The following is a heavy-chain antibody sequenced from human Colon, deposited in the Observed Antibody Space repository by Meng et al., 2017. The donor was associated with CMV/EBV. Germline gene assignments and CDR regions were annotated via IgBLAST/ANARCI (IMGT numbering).Heavy chain of an antibody. V-gene: IGHV3-23*01. CDR3: AKFPYEAFESSGLES. Sequence: GGSLRLSCSASGFNFSTYSMAWVRQAPGKGLEWVSGITDVGDRSYFGDSVKGRFTVSRDNSKNTLYLEMSDMRADDTAVYYCAKFPYEAFESSGLESWGQGTLVTVSS. CDR2: ITDVGDRS. CDR1: GFNFSTYS. D-gene: IGHD3-22*01. J-gene: IGHJ4*02.